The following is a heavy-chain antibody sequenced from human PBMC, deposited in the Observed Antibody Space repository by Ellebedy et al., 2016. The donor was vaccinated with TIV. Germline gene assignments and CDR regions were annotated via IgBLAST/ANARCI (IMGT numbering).Heavy chain of an antibody. V-gene: IGHV3-33*01. D-gene: IGHD3-22*01. Sequence: GGSLRLSXAASGFTFSSYGMHWVRQAPGKGLEWVAVIWYDGSNKYYADSVKGRSTISRDNSKNTLYLQMNSLRAEDTAVYYCARANPSDYYDSSGYYSGDAFDIWGQGTMVTVSS. J-gene: IGHJ3*02. CDR3: ARANPSDYYDSSGYYSGDAFDI. CDR1: GFTFSSYG. CDR2: IWYDGSNK.